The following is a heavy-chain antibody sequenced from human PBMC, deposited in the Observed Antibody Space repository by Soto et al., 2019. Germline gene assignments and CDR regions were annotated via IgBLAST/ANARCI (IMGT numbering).Heavy chain of an antibody. Sequence: SETLSLTCTVSGGSITTGGYYWSWIRQLPGKGMEWIGHRYYSESTYYNPSLKSRVSISLDTSKNQFSLKLSFVTAADTAMYYCARTKCSGGSCYSWSLDYWGQGTPVTVSS. D-gene: IGHD2-15*01. J-gene: IGHJ4*02. CDR3: ARTKCSGGSCYSWSLDY. CDR2: RYYSEST. V-gene: IGHV4-31*03. CDR1: GGSITTGGYY.